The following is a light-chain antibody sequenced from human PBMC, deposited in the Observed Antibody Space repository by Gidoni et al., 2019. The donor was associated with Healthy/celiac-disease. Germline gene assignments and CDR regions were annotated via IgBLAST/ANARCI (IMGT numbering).Light chain of an antibody. CDR3: QQYYSTPPT. J-gene: IGKJ1*01. Sequence: DIVMTQSPDYLAASLGERATINCKSSQSVLYSSNNKNYLAWYQQKPGQPPKLLIYWASTRESGVPDRFSGSGSGTDFTLTISSLQAEDVAVYYCQQYYSTPPTFGQGTKVEIK. V-gene: IGKV4-1*01. CDR2: WAS. CDR1: QSVLYSSNNKNY.